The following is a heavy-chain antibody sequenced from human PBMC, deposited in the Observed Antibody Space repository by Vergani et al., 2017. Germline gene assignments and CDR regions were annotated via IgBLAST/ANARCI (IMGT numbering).Heavy chain of an antibody. V-gene: IGHV4-59*01. Sequence: QVQLQESGPGLVKPSETLALTCTVSGGSITSYYWSWIRQPPGKGLEWIGNIYYSGSTNYDPSLKRRVTISVDTAKNQFSLELSSMTTAATAVYYCARGRRTSGFGTTFYDYWGQGTLVTVSS. CDR1: GGSITSYY. CDR2: IYYSGST. D-gene: IGHD2-8*01. J-gene: IGHJ4*02. CDR3: ARGRRTSGFGTTFYDY.